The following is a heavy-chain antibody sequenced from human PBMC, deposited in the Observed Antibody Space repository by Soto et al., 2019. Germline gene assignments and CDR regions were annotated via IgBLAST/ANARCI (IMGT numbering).Heavy chain of an antibody. CDR1: GFTFSSYA. Sequence: GGSLRLSCAASGFTFSSYAMSWVRQAPGKGLEWVSAISGSGGSTYYADSVKGRFTISRDNSKNTLYLQMNSLRAEDTAVYYCANFGLWWLRFFVSHPPGNLDYWGQGTLVTVSS. CDR2: ISGSGGST. J-gene: IGHJ4*02. CDR3: ANFGLWWLRFFVSHPPGNLDY. V-gene: IGHV3-23*01. D-gene: IGHD5-12*01.